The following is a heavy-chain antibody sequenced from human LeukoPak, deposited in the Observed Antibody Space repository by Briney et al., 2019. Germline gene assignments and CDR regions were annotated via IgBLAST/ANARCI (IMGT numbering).Heavy chain of an antibody. CDR1: GYTFTGYY. CDR3: AREPLLRFLEWLLPSMDV. J-gene: IGHJ6*02. V-gene: IGHV1-2*02. D-gene: IGHD3-3*01. Sequence: ASVKVSCKASGYTFTGYYMHWVRQARGQGLEWMGWINPNSGGTNYAQKFQGRVTMTRDTSISTAYMELSRLRSDDTAVYYCAREPLLRFLEWLLPSMDVWGQGTTVTVSS. CDR2: INPNSGGT.